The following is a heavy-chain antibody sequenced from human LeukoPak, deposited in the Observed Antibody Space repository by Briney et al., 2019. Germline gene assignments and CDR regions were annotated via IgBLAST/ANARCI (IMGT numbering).Heavy chain of an antibody. V-gene: IGHV3-48*01. D-gene: IGHD6-6*01. CDR3: VRWRGNSYSDY. CDR1: TFTFNSYS. CDR2: IGDSGSTK. Sequence: GGSLRLSCAASTFTFNSYSLNWVRQAPGKGLEWVSYIGDSGSTKYYADSVKGRFTISRDNDKNSLYLQMNSLRAEDTAVYYCVRWRGNSYSDYWGQGTLVTVSS. J-gene: IGHJ4*02.